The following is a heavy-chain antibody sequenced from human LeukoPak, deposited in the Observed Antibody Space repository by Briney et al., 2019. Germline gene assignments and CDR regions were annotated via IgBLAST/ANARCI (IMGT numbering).Heavy chain of an antibody. CDR2: IHHSGST. Sequence: SETLSLTCAVSGGSISRSNWWSWVRQSPEKGLEWIGKIHHSGSTNYNPSLKSRVTISLDKSNNQFSLELSSVTAADTAVYYCARVAEQWLLRSQYYYYMDVWGKGTTVTVSS. CDR3: ARVAEQWLLRSQYYYYMDV. V-gene: IGHV4-4*02. D-gene: IGHD6-19*01. CDR1: GGSISRSNW. J-gene: IGHJ6*03.